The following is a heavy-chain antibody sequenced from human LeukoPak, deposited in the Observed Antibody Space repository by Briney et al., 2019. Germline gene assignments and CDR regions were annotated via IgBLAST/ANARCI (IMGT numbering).Heavy chain of an antibody. J-gene: IGHJ4*02. CDR3: AGTRGCGGDCYIDY. V-gene: IGHV4-59*08. CDR2: IYYSGST. D-gene: IGHD2-21*02. Sequence: SETLSLTCTVSGVSISPYYWSWIRQPPGKGLEWIGYIYYSGSTNYNPSLKSRVTMSVDTSKNQFSLKLSSVTAADTAVYYCAGTRGCGGDCYIDYWGQGTLVTVSS. CDR1: GVSISPYY.